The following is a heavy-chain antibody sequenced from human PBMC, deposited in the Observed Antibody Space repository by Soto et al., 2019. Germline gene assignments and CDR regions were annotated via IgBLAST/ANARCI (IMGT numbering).Heavy chain of an antibody. CDR2: INSDGSST. CDR3: AREGTAVQLSFGPGWFDP. CDR1: GFTFSSYW. Sequence: GGSLRLSCAASGFTFSSYWMHWVRQAPGKGLVWVSRINSDGSSTSYADSVKGRFTISRDNAKNTLYLQMNSLRAEDTAVYYCAREGTAVQLSFGPGWFDPWGEGILVTV. J-gene: IGHJ5*02. V-gene: IGHV3-74*01. D-gene: IGHD5-18*01.